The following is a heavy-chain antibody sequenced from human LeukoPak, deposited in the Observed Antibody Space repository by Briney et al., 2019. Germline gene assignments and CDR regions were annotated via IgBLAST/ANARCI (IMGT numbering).Heavy chain of an antibody. CDR1: GGSISSTSNYY. CDR2: INHSGST. CDR3: ASSPYDFWSGYYLFDY. Sequence: PSETLSLTCTVSGGSISSTSNYYWDWIRQPPGKGLEWIGEINHSGSTNYNPSLKSRVTISVDTSKNQFSLKLSSVTAADTAVYYCASSPYDFWSGYYLFDYWGQGTLVTVSS. J-gene: IGHJ4*02. V-gene: IGHV4-39*07. D-gene: IGHD3-3*01.